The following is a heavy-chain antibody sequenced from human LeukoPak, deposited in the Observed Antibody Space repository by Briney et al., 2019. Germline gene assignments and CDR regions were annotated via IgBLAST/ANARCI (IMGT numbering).Heavy chain of an antibody. J-gene: IGHJ4*02. CDR2: IYTSGST. D-gene: IGHD3/OR15-3a*01. Sequence: SETLSLTCTVSGGSISSSSYYWSWIRQPPGKGLEWIGRIYTSGSTNYNPSLKSRVTISVDTSKNQFSLKLSSVTAADTAVYYCARARRMDNFDYWGQGTLVTVSS. V-gene: IGHV4-61*02. CDR3: ARARRMDNFDY. CDR1: GGSISSSSYY.